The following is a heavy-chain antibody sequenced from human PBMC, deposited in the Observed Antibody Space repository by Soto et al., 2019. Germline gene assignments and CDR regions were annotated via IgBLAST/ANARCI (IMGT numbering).Heavy chain of an antibody. CDR1: GFTFSSYA. D-gene: IGHD2-2*01. CDR2: ISGSGGST. V-gene: IGHV3-23*01. Sequence: EVQLLESGGGLVQPGGSLRLSCAASGFTFSSYAMSWVRQAPGKGLEWVSAISGSGGSTYYADSVKGRFTISRDNSKNTLYLQMNSLRAEDTAVYYCATLGPIVLVPAATKPDNDYWGQGTLVTVSS. CDR3: ATLGPIVLVPAATKPDNDY. J-gene: IGHJ4*02.